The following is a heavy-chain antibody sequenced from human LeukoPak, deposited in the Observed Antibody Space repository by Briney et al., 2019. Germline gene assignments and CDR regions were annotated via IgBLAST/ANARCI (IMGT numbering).Heavy chain of an antibody. CDR1: GYSFTSYW. D-gene: IGHD5-12*01. CDR2: IYPGDSDT. CDR3: ARRIGYSGYDYYFDY. Sequence: GESLKISCXGSGYSFTSYWIGWVRQMPGKGLEWMGIIYPGDSDTRYSPSFQGQVTISADKSISTAYLQWSSLKASDTAMYYCARRIGYSGYDYYFDYWGQGTLVTVSS. V-gene: IGHV5-51*01. J-gene: IGHJ4*02.